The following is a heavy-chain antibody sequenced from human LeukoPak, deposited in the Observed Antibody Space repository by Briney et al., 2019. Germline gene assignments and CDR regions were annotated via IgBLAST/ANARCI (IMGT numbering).Heavy chain of an antibody. CDR2: IYHSGST. Sequence: SETLSLTCAVSGYPISSGYYWGWIRQPPGKGLEWFGSIYHSGSTYYNPSLKSRVTISVDTSKNQFSLKLSSVTAADTAVYYCASISSTVTEVDPWGQGTLVTVSS. V-gene: IGHV4-38-2*01. CDR1: GYPISSGYY. J-gene: IGHJ5*02. CDR3: ASISSTVTEVDP. D-gene: IGHD4-11*01.